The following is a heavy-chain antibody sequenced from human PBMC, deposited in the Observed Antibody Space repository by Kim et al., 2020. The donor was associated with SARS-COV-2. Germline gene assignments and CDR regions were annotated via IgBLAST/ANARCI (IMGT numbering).Heavy chain of an antibody. V-gene: IGHV1-69*13. CDR3: ARDPFGEPYYYYGMDV. CDR1: GGTFSSYA. J-gene: IGHJ6*02. Sequence: SVKVSCKASGGTFSSYAISWVRQAPGQGLEWMGGIIPIFGTANYAQKFQGRVTITADESTSTAYMELSSLRSEDTAVYYCARDPFGEPYYYYGMDVWGQGTTVTVSS. D-gene: IGHD2-21*01. CDR2: IIPIFGTA.